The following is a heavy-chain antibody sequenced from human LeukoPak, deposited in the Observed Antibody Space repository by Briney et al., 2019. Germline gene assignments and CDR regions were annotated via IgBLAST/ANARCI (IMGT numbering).Heavy chain of an antibody. CDR3: ASGEGYFDY. CDR2: IIKNGYTT. D-gene: IGHD7-27*01. V-gene: IGHV3-64*01. Sequence: GGSLRLSCAASGFTLSAYGMHWVRQAPGKGLEYVSAIIKNGYTTYYANSVKGRFTISRDNSKNTLYLQMGSLRTEDTAVYYCASGEGYFDYWGQGTLVTVSS. CDR1: GFTLSAYG. J-gene: IGHJ4*02.